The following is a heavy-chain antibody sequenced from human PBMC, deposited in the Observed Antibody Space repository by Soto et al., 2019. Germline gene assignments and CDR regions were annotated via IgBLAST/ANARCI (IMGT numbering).Heavy chain of an antibody. Sequence: EVQLVESGGGLVQPGGSLRLSCAASGFTFSSYSMNWVRQAPGKGLEWVSYISSSSSTIYYADSVKGRFTISRDNAKNSLYLQMNSLRAEDTAVYYCARGGITSFGVAAYWGQGTLVTVSS. CDR3: ARGGITSFGVAAY. CDR2: ISSSSSTI. D-gene: IGHD3-3*01. CDR1: GFTFSSYS. J-gene: IGHJ4*02. V-gene: IGHV3-48*01.